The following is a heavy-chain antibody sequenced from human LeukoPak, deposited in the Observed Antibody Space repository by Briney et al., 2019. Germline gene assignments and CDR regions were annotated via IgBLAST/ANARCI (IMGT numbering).Heavy chain of an antibody. J-gene: IGHJ4*02. V-gene: IGHV1-69*13. Sequence: SVTVSCKASGGTFSKYAISWVGQAPGQGLEWMGGIIPMFGIANYAQKFQGRVTITADESTSTAYMELSSLRSEDTAVYYCARDRPYTGGWRGFDYWGQGTLVTVSS. CDR2: IIPMFGIA. CDR3: ARDRPYTGGWRGFDY. D-gene: IGHD6-19*01. CDR1: GGTFSKYA.